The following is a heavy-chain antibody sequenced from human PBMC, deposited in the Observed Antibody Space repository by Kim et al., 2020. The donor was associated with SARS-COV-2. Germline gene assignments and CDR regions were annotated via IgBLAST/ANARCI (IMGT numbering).Heavy chain of an antibody. CDR2: IKQDGSEK. V-gene: IGHV3-7*01. CDR3: ARDQAITIFGVISHMDV. Sequence: GGSLRLSCAASGFTFSSYWMSWVRQAPGKGLEWVANIKQDGSEKYYVDSVKGRFTISRDNAKNSLYLQMNSLRAEDTAVYYCARDQAITIFGVISHMDVWGKGTTVTVSS. CDR1: GFTFSSYW. J-gene: IGHJ6*03. D-gene: IGHD3-3*01.